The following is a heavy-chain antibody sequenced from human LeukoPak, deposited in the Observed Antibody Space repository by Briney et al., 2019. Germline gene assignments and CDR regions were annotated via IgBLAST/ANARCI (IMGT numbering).Heavy chain of an antibody. Sequence: PSETLSLTCTVSGGSISSYYWSWIRQPPGKGLEWIGYIYYSGSTNYNPSLQSRVTISVDTSKNQFSLKLSSVTAADTAVYYCAREYSKLPVTTSWYFDLWGRGTQVTVSS. CDR3: AREYSKLPVTTSWYFDL. CDR1: GGSISSYY. V-gene: IGHV4-59*01. CDR2: IYYSGST. J-gene: IGHJ2*01. D-gene: IGHD4-17*01.